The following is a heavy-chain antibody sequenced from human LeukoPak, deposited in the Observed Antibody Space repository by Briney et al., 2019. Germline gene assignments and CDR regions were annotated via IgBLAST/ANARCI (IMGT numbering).Heavy chain of an antibody. CDR3: AKGPRTYSSGLLNY. Sequence: GGSLRLSSAAPGFTFSSYGMHWVRQAPGKGLEWVAVISYDGSNKYYADSVKGRFTISRDNSKNTLYLQMNSLRAEDTAVYYCAKGPRTYSSGLLNYWGQGTLVTVSS. D-gene: IGHD6-19*01. V-gene: IGHV3-30*18. CDR1: GFTFSSYG. CDR2: ISYDGSNK. J-gene: IGHJ4*02.